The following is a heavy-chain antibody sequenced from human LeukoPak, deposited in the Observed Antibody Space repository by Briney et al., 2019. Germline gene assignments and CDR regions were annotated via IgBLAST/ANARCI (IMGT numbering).Heavy chain of an antibody. V-gene: IGHV3-21*01. J-gene: IGHJ4*02. D-gene: IGHD3-22*01. CDR2: ISSSSSYI. CDR1: GFTFSNFW. Sequence: GGSLRLSCAASGFTFSNFWMHWVRQAPGKGLEWVSSISSSSSYIYYADSVKGRFTISRDNAKNSLYLQMNSLRAEDTAVYYCARDLGYYDSSGLGYWGQGTLVTVSS. CDR3: ARDLGYYDSSGLGY.